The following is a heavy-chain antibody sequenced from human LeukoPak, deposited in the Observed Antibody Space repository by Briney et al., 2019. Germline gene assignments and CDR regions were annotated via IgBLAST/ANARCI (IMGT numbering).Heavy chain of an antibody. CDR3: ARQLADFWSGYSWFDP. D-gene: IGHD3-3*01. Sequence: SETLSLTCIVPGGSISSSNYYWAWIRQPPGKGLEWIGTFYSGGSAYYNPSLTSRVTISVDTSKNQFSLKLSSVTAADTAVYYCARQLADFWSGYSWFDPWGQGTLVTVSS. V-gene: IGHV4-39*01. CDR1: GGSISSSNYY. CDR2: FYSGGSA. J-gene: IGHJ5*02.